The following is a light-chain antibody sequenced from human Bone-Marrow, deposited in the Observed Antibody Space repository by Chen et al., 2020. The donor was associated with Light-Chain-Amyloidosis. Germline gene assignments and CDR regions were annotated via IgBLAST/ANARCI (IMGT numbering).Light chain of an antibody. CDR2: EVT. CDR1: SSDVGGDNQ. Sequence: QSALTQPASVSGSPGKPVTIPCTGTSSDVGGDNQVSWYQQHRDKAPKLMIYEVTNRPSWVTDGCSGSTSDNTASLTISVLHTEEGADYFCSSHDSANNLVFGSGTRLTVL. V-gene: IGLV2-14*01. CDR3: SSHDSANNLV. J-gene: IGLJ1*01.